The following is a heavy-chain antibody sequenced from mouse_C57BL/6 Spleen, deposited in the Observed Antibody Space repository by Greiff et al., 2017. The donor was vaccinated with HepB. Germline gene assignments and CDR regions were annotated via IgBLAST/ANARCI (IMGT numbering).Heavy chain of an antibody. V-gene: IGHV1-80*01. CDR2: IYPGDGDT. CDR1: GYAFRSYW. D-gene: IGHD2-1*01. J-gene: IGHJ4*01. CDR3: ARCYYPYYYAMDY. Sequence: VQLQQSGAELVKPGASVKISCKASGYAFRSYWMNWVKQRPGKGLEWIGQIYPGDGDTNYNGKFKGKATLTADKSSSTAYMQLSSLTSEDSAVYFCARCYYPYYYAMDYWGQGTSVTVSS.